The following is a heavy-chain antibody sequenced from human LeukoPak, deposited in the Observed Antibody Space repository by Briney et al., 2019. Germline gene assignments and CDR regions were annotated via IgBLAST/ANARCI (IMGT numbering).Heavy chain of an antibody. D-gene: IGHD6-19*01. CDR1: GYTFTGYY. Sequence: ASVKVSCKASGYTFTGYYMHWVRQAPGQGLEWMGRINPNSGGTNYAQKFQGRVTRTRDTSISTAYMELSRLRSDDTAVYYCARDRRAVAGTMGSLGYWGQGTLVTVSS. V-gene: IGHV1-2*06. CDR3: ARDRRAVAGTMGSLGY. J-gene: IGHJ4*02. CDR2: INPNSGGT.